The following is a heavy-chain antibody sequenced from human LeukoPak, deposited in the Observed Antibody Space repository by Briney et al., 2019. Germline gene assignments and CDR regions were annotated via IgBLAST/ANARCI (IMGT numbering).Heavy chain of an antibody. CDR3: ATYRQVLLPFES. V-gene: IGHV3-23*01. CDR1: GFTFSNAW. D-gene: IGHD2-8*02. CDR2: IFPSGGEI. J-gene: IGHJ4*02. Sequence: QPGGSLRLSCAASGFTFSNAWMSWVRQPPGKGLEWVSSIFPSGGEIHYADSVRGRFTISRDNSKSTLSLQMNSLRAEDTAIYYCATYRQVLLPFESWGQGTLVTVSS.